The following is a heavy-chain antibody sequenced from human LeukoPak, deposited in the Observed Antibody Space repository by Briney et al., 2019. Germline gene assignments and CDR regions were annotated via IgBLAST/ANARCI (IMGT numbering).Heavy chain of an antibody. D-gene: IGHD4-23*01. J-gene: IGHJ5*02. CDR1: RVTFTGYY. Sequence: ASLKLSWKASRVTFTGYYMHCVRDAPGQGLEWMRRMNASSGGRNYGQKFQGRVTMTRDKSISTAYMELSRLRSDDTAVYYCARRVVRGSWFDPWGQGTLVTVSS. V-gene: IGHV1-2*06. CDR2: MNASSGGR. CDR3: ARRVVRGSWFDP.